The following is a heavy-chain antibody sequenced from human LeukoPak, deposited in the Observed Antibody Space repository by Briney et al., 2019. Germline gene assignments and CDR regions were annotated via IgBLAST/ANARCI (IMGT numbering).Heavy chain of an antibody. CDR3: VRTAGRDGGI. Sequence: GGSLRLSCAASGITFSGYSMSWVRQAPGKGLEWVSGISGSGGNTYYADSVKGRFTISRDNAKKSLYLQMNSLRAEDTAVYYCVRTAGRDGGIWGQGTLVTVSS. CDR2: ISGSGGNT. D-gene: IGHD1-1*01. J-gene: IGHJ4*02. CDR1: GITFSGYS. V-gene: IGHV3-23*01.